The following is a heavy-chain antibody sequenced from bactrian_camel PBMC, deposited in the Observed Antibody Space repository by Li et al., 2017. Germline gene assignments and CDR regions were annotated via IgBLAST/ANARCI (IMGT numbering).Heavy chain of an antibody. CDR3: AKDMSGYYGEYA. CDR1: GFTVSAYA. J-gene: IGHJ6*01. V-gene: IGHV3S31*01. D-gene: IGHD2*01. CDR2: INSGGGTT. Sequence: VQLVESGGGLVQPGGSLRISCEASGFTVSAYAMSWVRQAPGKGLECVSTINSGGGTTYYADSVKGRFTISRDNAENTLYLQLNSLKTEDTAMYYCAKDMSGYYGEYAWGQGTQVTVS.